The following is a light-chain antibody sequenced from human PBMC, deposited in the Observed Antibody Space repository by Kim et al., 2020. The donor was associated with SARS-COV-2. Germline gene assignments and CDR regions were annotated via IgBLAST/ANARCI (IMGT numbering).Light chain of an antibody. Sequence: SSELTQDPAVSVALGQTVRITCQGDSLRRYPASWYQQKPGQAPILVMHGNNNSLPRILAARSAVTNSGKTAFLTIAAAPVEDEAYYYCCPDNSRNHVVFG. V-gene: IGLV3-19*01. CDR1: SLRRYP. J-gene: IGLJ3*02. CDR2: GNN. CDR3: CPDNSRNHVV.